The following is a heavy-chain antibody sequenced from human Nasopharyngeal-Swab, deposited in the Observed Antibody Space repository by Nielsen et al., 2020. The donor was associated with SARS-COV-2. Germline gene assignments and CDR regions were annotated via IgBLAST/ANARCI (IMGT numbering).Heavy chain of an antibody. Sequence: VRQAPGKGLEWVSYISSSGSTRYYADSVKGRFTISRDNSKNTLYLQMNSLRAEDTAVYYCAKGKVVVVITPLGYWGQGTLVTVSS. J-gene: IGHJ4*01. D-gene: IGHD3-22*01. V-gene: IGHV3-23*01. CDR2: ISSSGSTR. CDR3: AKGKVVVVITPLGY.